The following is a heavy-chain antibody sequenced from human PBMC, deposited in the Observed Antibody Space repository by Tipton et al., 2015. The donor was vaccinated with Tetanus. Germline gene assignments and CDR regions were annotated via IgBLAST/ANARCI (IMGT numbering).Heavy chain of an antibody. CDR3: ARDLGGFVVVTAKPGYFDY. J-gene: IGHJ4*02. Sequence: QVQLVQSGAEVKKPGASVKVSCKASGYTFTSYYMHWVRQAPGQGLEWMGIINPSGGSTSYAQKFQGRVTMTRDTSTSPVYMELSSLRSEDTAVYYCARDLGGFVVVTAKPGYFDYWGQGTLVTVSS. V-gene: IGHV1-46*01. CDR2: INPSGGST. CDR1: GYTFTSYY. D-gene: IGHD2-21*02.